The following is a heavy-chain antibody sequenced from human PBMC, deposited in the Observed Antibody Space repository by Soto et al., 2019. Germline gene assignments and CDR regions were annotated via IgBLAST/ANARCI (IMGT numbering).Heavy chain of an antibody. CDR2: IIPIFGTA. V-gene: IGHV1-69*13. CDR3: ARDLDPAPRVYYDILTGYSPPRAYYGMDV. CDR1: GGTFSSYA. J-gene: IGHJ6*02. D-gene: IGHD3-9*01. Sequence: SVKVSCKASGGTFSSYAISWVRQAPGRGLEWMGGIIPIFGTANYAQKFQGRVTITADESTSTAYMELSSLRSEDTAVYYCARDLDPAPRVYYDILTGYSPPRAYYGMDVWGQGTTVTVSS.